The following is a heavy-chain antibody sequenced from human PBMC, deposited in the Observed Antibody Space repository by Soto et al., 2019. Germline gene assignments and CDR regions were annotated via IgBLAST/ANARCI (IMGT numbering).Heavy chain of an antibody. CDR3: VSAYRYYYGMDV. Sequence: ASVNVSCKSSGYTFTSCYINWVRQATGQGLEWMGWMNPNSGNTGYAQKFQGRVTMTRNTSISTAYMELSSLRSEDTAVYYCVSAYRYYYGMDVWGQGTTVTVS. CDR2: MNPNSGNT. J-gene: IGHJ6*02. V-gene: IGHV1-8*01. CDR1: GYTFTSCY.